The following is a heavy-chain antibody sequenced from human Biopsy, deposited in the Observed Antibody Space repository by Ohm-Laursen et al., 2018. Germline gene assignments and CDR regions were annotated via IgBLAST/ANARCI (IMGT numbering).Heavy chain of an antibody. D-gene: IGHD3-10*01. CDR1: GGSISRSSYY. CDR3: ARQEFATSPLDY. Sequence: SETLSLTWTVTGGSISRSSYYWDWIRQPPGKGLEWIGSIYYSGSTYYNPSLKSRVTISADRSKNQFSLKLTSVTAADTAMYYCARQEFATSPLDYWGQGSLVTVPS. J-gene: IGHJ4*02. V-gene: IGHV4-39*01. CDR2: IYYSGST.